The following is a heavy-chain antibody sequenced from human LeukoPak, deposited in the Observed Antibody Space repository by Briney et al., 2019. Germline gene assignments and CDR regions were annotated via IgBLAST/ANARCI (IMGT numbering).Heavy chain of an antibody. CDR2: ISSSSSYI. J-gene: IGHJ4*02. CDR1: GFTFSSYS. V-gene: IGHV3-21*01. CDR3: ARDLSSWYYFDY. D-gene: IGHD6-13*01. Sequence: PGGSLRLSCAASGFTFSSYSMTWVCQAPGKGLEWVSSISSSSSYIYYADSVKGRFTISRDNAKNSLYLQMNSLRAEDTAVYYCARDLSSWYYFDYWGQGTLVTVSS.